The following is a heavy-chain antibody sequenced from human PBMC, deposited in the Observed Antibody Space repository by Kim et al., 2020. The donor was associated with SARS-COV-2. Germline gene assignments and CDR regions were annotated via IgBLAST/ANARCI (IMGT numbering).Heavy chain of an antibody. J-gene: IGHJ6*02. V-gene: IGHV3-20*01. CDR3: ARGIMGVAGYYFYGMDV. D-gene: IGHD1-26*01. CDR2: INWNGGST. CDR1: GFTFDDYG. Sequence: GGSLRLSCAASGFTFDDYGMSWVRQAPGKGLEWVSGINWNGGSTGYADSVKGRFTISRDNAKNSLYLQMNSLRAEDTALYHCARGIMGVAGYYFYGMDVWGQGTTVTVSS.